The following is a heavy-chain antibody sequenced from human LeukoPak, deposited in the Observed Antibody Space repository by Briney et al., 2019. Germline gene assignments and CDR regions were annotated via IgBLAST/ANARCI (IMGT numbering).Heavy chain of an antibody. CDR1: GYTFTTYD. Sequence: ASVKVSCKASGYTFTTYDINWVRQATGQGLEWMGWMNPNSGNTAYAQMFQGRLTLTRNTSINTAYMELSSLRSEDTAVYYCARAGRPGEDYEDSWGQGTLVTVSS. CDR3: ARAGRPGEDYEDS. V-gene: IGHV1-8*03. D-gene: IGHD4-17*01. J-gene: IGHJ4*02. CDR2: MNPNSGNT.